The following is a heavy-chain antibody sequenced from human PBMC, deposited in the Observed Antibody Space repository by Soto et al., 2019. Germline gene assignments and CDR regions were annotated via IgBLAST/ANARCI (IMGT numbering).Heavy chain of an antibody. CDR1: GFTFSNAW. J-gene: IGHJ6*02. CDR2: IKSKTDGGTT. V-gene: IGHV3-15*01. D-gene: IGHD3-22*01. CDR3: TTEMDDSSGYYYYYGMDV. Sequence: PGGSLRLSCAASGFTFSNAWMSWVGQAPGKGLEWVGRIKSKTDGGTTDYAAPVKGRFTISRDDSKNTLYLQMNSLKTEDTAVYYCTTEMDDSSGYYYYYGMDVWGQGTTVTVSS.